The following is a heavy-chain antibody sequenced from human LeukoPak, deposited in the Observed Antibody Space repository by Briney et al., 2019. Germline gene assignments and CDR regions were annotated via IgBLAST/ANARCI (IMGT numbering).Heavy chain of an antibody. J-gene: IGHJ4*02. V-gene: IGHV3-30*04. Sequence: GGSLRLSCAASGFTFSSYAMHWVRQAPGKGLEWVAVISYDGSNKYYADSVKGRFTISRDNTKNTLYLQMNGLRAEDTAVYYCARARAFDYWGQGTLVTVSS. CDR3: ARARAFDY. CDR1: GFTFSSYA. CDR2: ISYDGSNK.